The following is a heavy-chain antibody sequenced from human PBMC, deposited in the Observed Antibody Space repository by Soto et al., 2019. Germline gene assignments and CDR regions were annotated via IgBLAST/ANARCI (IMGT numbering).Heavy chain of an antibody. V-gene: IGHV3-33*01. CDR1: GFTFSSYG. CDR2: IWYDGSNK. D-gene: IGHD6-19*01. CDR3: ATAPWSSGWYPTIFDY. J-gene: IGHJ4*02. Sequence: GGSLRLSCAASGFTFSSYGMHWVRQAPGKGLEWVAVIWYDGSNKYYADSVKGRFTISRDNSKNTLYLQMNSLRAEDTAVYYCATAPWSSGWYPTIFDYWGQGTLVTVSS.